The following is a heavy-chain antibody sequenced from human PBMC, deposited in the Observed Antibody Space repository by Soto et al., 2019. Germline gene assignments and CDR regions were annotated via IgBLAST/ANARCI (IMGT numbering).Heavy chain of an antibody. CDR1: AYTFTSYG. CDR3: ARCHYDSSGYYLKILDY. Sequence: GASVNVSCKASAYTFTSYGISWVRQAPGQGLEWMGWISAYNGNTNYAQKLQGRVTMTTDTSTSTAYMELRSLRSDDTAVYYCARCHYDSSGYYLKILDYWGQGTLVTVSS. D-gene: IGHD3-22*01. V-gene: IGHV1-18*01. CDR2: ISAYNGNT. J-gene: IGHJ4*02.